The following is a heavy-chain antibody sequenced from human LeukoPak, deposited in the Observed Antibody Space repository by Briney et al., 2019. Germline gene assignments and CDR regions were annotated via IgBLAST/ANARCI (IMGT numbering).Heavy chain of an antibody. CDR1: GGSISSYY. Sequence: PSETLSLTCTVSGGSISSYYWNWIRQPAGKGLEWIGRIYSSGSTQYNPSFKSRVTMSADTSKNQFSLNLSAVTAADTAVYYCAREAIAVAAPWFNFWGQGTLVTVSS. D-gene: IGHD6-19*01. J-gene: IGHJ4*02. CDR2: IYSSGST. V-gene: IGHV4-4*07. CDR3: AREAIAVAAPWFNF.